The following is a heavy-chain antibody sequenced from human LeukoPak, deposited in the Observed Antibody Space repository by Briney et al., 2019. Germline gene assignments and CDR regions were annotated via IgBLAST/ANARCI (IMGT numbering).Heavy chain of an antibody. Sequence: PSETLSLTCTVSGGSISSYYWSWIRQPAGKGLEWIGRIYTSGSTNYNPSLKSRVTMSVDTSKNQFSLKLSSVTAADTAVYYCARVLGRAVAGPDNWFDPWGQGTLVTVSS. J-gene: IGHJ5*02. V-gene: IGHV4-4*07. CDR3: ARVLGRAVAGPDNWFDP. CDR2: IYTSGST. CDR1: GGSISSYY. D-gene: IGHD6-19*01.